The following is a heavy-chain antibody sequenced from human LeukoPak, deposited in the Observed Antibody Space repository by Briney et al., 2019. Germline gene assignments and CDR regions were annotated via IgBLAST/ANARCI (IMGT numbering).Heavy chain of an antibody. CDR2: IYYSGST. V-gene: IGHV4-39*07. Sequence: PSETLSLTCTVSGGSISSSSYYWGWIRQPPGKGLEWIGSIYYSGSTYYNPSLKSRVTISVDTSKNQFSLKLSSVTAADTAVYCCARESVLSMIVVVLDAFDIWGQGTMVTVSS. J-gene: IGHJ3*02. D-gene: IGHD3-22*01. CDR1: GGSISSSSYY. CDR3: ARESVLSMIVVVLDAFDI.